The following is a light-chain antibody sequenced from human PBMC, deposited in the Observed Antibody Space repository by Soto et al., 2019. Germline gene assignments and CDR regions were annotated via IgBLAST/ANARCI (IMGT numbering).Light chain of an antibody. V-gene: IGKV1-9*01. Sequence: DIQLTQSPSFLSASVGDRVTITCRASQGISSYLAWYQQKPGKAPKLLIYAASTLQSGVPSRFSGSGSGTEFTLTSSSLQPEDFATYYCQQVNSHPRTFGGGTKVEIK. CDR2: AAS. J-gene: IGKJ4*01. CDR3: QQVNSHPRT. CDR1: QGISSY.